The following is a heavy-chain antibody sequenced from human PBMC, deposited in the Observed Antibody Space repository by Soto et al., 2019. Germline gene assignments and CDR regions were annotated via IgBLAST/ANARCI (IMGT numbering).Heavy chain of an antibody. CDR1: GITFDTYG. CDR2: VSYDGTNT. CDR3: ARDVSWRGELS. Sequence: GGSLRLSCTASGITFDTYGMHWVRQTPGKGLEWVAVVSYDGTNTDYADSVKGRFTISRDNAKNTVYLQVNNLRAEDTAVYYCARDVSWRGELSWGQGTLVTVSS. V-gene: IGHV3-30*03. J-gene: IGHJ5*01. D-gene: IGHD1-7*01.